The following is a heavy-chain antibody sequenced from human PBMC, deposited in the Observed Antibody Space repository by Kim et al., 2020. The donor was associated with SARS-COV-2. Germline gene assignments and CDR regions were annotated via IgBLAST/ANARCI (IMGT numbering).Heavy chain of an antibody. Sequence: SVKGRFTISRDNAKNTLYLQMNSLRAEDTAVYYCARSPPWFGDSGYGMDVWGQGTTVTVSS. J-gene: IGHJ6*02. CDR3: ARSPPWFGDSGYGMDV. D-gene: IGHD3-10*01. V-gene: IGHV3-74*01.